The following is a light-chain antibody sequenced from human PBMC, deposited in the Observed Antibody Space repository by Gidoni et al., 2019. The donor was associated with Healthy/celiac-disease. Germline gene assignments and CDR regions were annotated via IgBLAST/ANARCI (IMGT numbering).Light chain of an antibody. V-gene: IGKV1-5*03. CDR2: KAS. CDR1: QSISSR. Sequence: DIQMTQSPSTLSASVGDRVTITCRASQSISSRLAWYQHNPGKAPKLLIYKASSLESGVPSRFSGSGSGTEFTLTISSLQPDDFATYYCQQYNSYSRTFGQXTKVEIK. J-gene: IGKJ1*01. CDR3: QQYNSYSRT.